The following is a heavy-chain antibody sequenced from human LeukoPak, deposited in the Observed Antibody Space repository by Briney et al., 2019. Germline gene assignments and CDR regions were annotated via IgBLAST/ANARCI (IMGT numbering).Heavy chain of an antibody. Sequence: SVKVSCKASGGTFSSYAISWVRQAPGQGLEWMGGIIPIFGTANYAQKFQGRVTITADESTSTAYMELSSLRSEDTAVYYCARGSESMLRYFDWLLTGWGQGTLVTVSS. CDR1: GGTFSSYA. V-gene: IGHV1-69*01. CDR3: ARGSESMLRYFDWLLTG. D-gene: IGHD3-9*01. CDR2: IIPIFGTA. J-gene: IGHJ4*02.